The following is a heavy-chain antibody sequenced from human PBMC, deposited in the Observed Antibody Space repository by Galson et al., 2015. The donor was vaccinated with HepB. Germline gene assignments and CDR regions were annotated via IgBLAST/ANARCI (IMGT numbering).Heavy chain of an antibody. CDR2: VNSDGTST. Sequence: SLRLSCAASGFTFISYWMHWVRQAPVKGLVLVSRVNSDGTSTSYADSVKGRFTSSRDNAKNTLFLQMNSLIAEDTAVYYCRASGAFPIPWYFYYGMDVWGQGTPVTVS. CDR3: RASGAFPIPWYFYYGMDV. CDR1: GFTFISYW. V-gene: IGHV3-74*01. J-gene: IGHJ6*02.